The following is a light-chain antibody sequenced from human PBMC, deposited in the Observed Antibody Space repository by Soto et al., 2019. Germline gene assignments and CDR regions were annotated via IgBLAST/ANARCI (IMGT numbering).Light chain of an antibody. CDR2: GAS. J-gene: IGKJ5*01. Sequence: EIVMTQSPPTLSVSPGERATLSCRASQSVSINLAWYQHKVGQAPRLLIFGASTRAAGTPARFSGSGSGTEFTLTISSLQSEDFAVYYCQQYNNYVTFGQGTRLEIK. CDR1: QSVSIN. V-gene: IGKV3-15*01. CDR3: QQYNNYVT.